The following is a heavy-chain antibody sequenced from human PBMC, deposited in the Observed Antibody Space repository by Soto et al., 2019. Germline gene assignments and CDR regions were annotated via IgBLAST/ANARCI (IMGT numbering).Heavy chain of an antibody. CDR3: ASPINSYYYDSSGSFDY. V-gene: IGHV1-69*01. Sequence: QVQLVQSGAEVKKPGSSVKVSCKASGGTFSSYAISWVRQAPGQGLEWMGGIIPIFGTANYAQKFQGRVTITADESTSTAYMELSSLSSEVTAVYYCASPINSYYYDSSGSFDYWGQGTLVTVSS. J-gene: IGHJ4*01. CDR2: IIPIFGTA. D-gene: IGHD3-22*01. CDR1: GGTFSSYA.